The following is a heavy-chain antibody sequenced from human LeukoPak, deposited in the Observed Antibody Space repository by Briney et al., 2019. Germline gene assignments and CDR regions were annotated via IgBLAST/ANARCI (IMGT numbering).Heavy chain of an antibody. CDR1: GFIFSSYG. CDR3: ARGGSSGYPYYFDY. CDR2: IRYDGSNK. V-gene: IGHV3-30*02. J-gene: IGHJ4*02. Sequence: GGSLRLSCVASGFIFSSYGMHWVRQAPGKGLDWVAFIRYDGSNKYYADSVRGRFTISRDNAKNSLSLQMNSLRAEDTAVYYCARGGSSGYPYYFDYWGQGTLVTVSS. D-gene: IGHD3-22*01.